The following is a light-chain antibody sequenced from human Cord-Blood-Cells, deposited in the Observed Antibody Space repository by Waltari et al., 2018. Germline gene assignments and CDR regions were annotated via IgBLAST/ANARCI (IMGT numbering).Light chain of an antibody. CDR3: QQYNNLPRT. CDR2: GAS. V-gene: IGKV3-15*01. Sequence: EIVMTQSPATLSVSPGERATLSCRASQSVSSNLAWYQQKPGQAPRLLIYGASTRATCIPARFSGSGSGTEVTLTISSLQAEGVAVYDGQQYNNLPRTFSQGTKVEIK. CDR1: QSVSSN. J-gene: IGKJ1*01.